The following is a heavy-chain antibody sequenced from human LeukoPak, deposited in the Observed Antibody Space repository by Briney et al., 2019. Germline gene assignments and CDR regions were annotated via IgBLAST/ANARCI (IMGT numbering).Heavy chain of an antibody. CDR1: GNSVTEVA. CDR2: YHPKDADM. D-gene: IGHD2-15*01. CDR3: ATVPPLDCSGGSCYSFDY. V-gene: IGHV1-24*01. J-gene: IGHJ4*02. Sequence: ASVKVSCKVSGNSVTEVAIHWVRQTPGEGLEWMGGYHPKDADMNYAQKFRGRVTMSQDTSTDTAYMELSSLRSEDTAVYYCATVPPLDCSGGSCYSFDYWGQGTLVTVSS.